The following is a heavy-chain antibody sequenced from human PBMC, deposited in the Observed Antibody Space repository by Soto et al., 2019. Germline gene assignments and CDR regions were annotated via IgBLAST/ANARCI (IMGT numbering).Heavy chain of an antibody. D-gene: IGHD1-26*01. V-gene: IGHV3-23*01. CDR2: ISGSGGST. CDR1: GFSFSTYT. Sequence: PGGSLRLSCAASGFSFSTYTMSWVRQAPGKGLEWLSSISGSGGSTNYADSVKGRVTISRDNSKNTVYLQMNSLRAEDTAIYYCAKDQIWDLPHYFDYWGQGTLVTVSS. CDR3: AKDQIWDLPHYFDY. J-gene: IGHJ4*02.